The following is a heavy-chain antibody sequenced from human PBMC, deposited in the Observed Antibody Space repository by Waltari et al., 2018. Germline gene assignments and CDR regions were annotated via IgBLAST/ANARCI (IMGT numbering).Heavy chain of an antibody. CDR2: IYYSGGT. Sequence: QLQLQESGPGLVKPSETLSLTCTVSGGSISSSSYYWGWIRQPPGKGLEWIGSIYYSGGTYDNPALKSRVTISVETSKNQFSLKLSSVTAADTAVYYCARGFGGVIVIPHRGWFDPWGQGTLVTVSS. CDR3: ARGFGGVIVIPHRGWFDP. J-gene: IGHJ5*02. V-gene: IGHV4-39*07. D-gene: IGHD3-16*02. CDR1: GGSISSSSYY.